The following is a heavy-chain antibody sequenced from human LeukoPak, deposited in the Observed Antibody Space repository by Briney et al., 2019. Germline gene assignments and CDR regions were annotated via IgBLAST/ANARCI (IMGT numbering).Heavy chain of an antibody. CDR3: ARDGGGVSSWVSH. J-gene: IGHJ4*02. V-gene: IGHV5-10-1*01. CDR2: IDPGDSFT. D-gene: IGHD2-8*02. Sequence: GESLKISCKGSGYSFTSSWIGWVRQMPGKGLEWMGRIDPGDSFTKYRPSLEGRVTISADKSLSTVYLQWSSLKASDTAIYYCARDGGGVSSWVSHWGQGTLVTVSS. CDR1: GYSFTSSW.